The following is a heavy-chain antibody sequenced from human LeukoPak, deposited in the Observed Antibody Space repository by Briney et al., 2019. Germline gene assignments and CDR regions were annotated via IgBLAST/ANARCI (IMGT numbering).Heavy chain of an antibody. CDR1: GDSVSGNRAG. CDR3: ASGGLVRSAKGYFDY. D-gene: IGHD2-15*01. CDR2: TYYRSKWYI. Sequence: SQTLSLTCAISGDSVSGNRAGWNWIRQSPSRGLEWLGRTYYRSKWYIDYAVSVKSRMTITPDTSKNQFSLQLDSVTPEDRAVYYCASGGLVRSAKGYFDYWGQGILVTVSS. J-gene: IGHJ4*02. V-gene: IGHV6-1*01.